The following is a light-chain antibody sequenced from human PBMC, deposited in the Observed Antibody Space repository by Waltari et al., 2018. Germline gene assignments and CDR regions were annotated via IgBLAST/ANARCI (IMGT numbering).Light chain of an antibody. CDR3: MQGTHWPIH. CDR2: KVS. V-gene: IGKV2-30*02. J-gene: IGKJ3*01. CDR1: QSLVHSDGNTY. Sequence: DVVMTQSPLSLPVTLGQPASISCRSSQSLVHSDGNTYLNWFHQRPGQSPRRLIYKVSNRDSGVPDRVSGSGSGTDFTLKISRVEAEDVGVYYCMQGTHWPIHFGPGTKVDIK.